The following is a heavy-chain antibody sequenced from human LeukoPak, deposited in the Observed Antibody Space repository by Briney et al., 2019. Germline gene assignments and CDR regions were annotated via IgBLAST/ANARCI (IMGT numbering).Heavy chain of an antibody. CDR3: ARGSGDSSGWTSYLGAWFDY. J-gene: IGHJ4*02. CDR1: GFTFNNYA. V-gene: IGHV3-23*01. Sequence: PGGSLRLSCAGSGFTFNNYAMSWVRRAPRKGLEWVSTIMIGGDGKHYADSVKGRFTISRDNAKNTLYLQMNSLRAEDTAVYYCARGSGDSSGWTSYLGAWFDYWGQGTLVTVSS. D-gene: IGHD6-19*01. CDR2: IMIGGDGK.